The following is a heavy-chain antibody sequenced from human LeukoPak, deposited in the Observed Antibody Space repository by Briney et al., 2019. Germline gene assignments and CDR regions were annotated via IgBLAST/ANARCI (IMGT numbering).Heavy chain of an antibody. J-gene: IGHJ4*02. CDR3: ARFSLSGANDY. D-gene: IGHD1-26*01. CDR1: GYSFTNHW. CDR2: IYPGDSDT. Sequence: GESLKISCKGSGYSFTNHWIGWVRQMPGKGLEWVGIIYPGDSDTRYSPSLQGQVTMSAAKSITTAYLQWSSLKASDTAMYYCARFSLSGANDYWGQGTLVTVSS. V-gene: IGHV5-51*01.